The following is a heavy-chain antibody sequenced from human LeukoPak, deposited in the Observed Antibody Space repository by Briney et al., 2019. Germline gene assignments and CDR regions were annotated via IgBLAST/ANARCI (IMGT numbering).Heavy chain of an antibody. D-gene: IGHD3-16*01. Sequence: GGSLRLSCAASGAMSSRSWMNWVRQAPGKGLEWVANIKQDGSERYYVDSVRGRFTISRDNAKNSMYLQMNSLRDEDTAVYYCAKDQRWKYRTRYDFYGMDVWGQGITVTVSS. CDR1: GAMSSRSW. CDR3: AKDQRWKYRTRYDFYGMDV. CDR2: IKQDGSER. J-gene: IGHJ6*02. V-gene: IGHV3-7*03.